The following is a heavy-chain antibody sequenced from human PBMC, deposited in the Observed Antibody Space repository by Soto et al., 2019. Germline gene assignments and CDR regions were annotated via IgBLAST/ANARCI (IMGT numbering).Heavy chain of an antibody. CDR2: SYYSGST. D-gene: IGHD3-22*01. CDR1: GGSVSSGSYY. Sequence: QVQLQESGPGLVKPSETLSLTCTVSGGSVSSGSYYWSWIRQPPGKGLEWIGYSYYSGSTNYKPSLKSRVTISVDTSTNQFSLKLSSVTAADTAVYYCAGSHDSNGYYYVPVDYWGQGTLVTVSS. CDR3: AGSHDSNGYYYVPVDY. V-gene: IGHV4-61*01. J-gene: IGHJ4*02.